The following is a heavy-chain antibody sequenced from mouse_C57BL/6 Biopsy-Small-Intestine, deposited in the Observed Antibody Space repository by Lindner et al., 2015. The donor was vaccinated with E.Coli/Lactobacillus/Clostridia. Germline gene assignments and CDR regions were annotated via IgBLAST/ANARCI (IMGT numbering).Heavy chain of an antibody. J-gene: IGHJ4*01. Sequence: QLQESGEGLVKPRGSLKLSCAVSGFTFSSYAMSWVRQTPEKRLEWVATISDGGSYTYYPDNVKGRFTISRDNAKNNLYLQMSSLKSEDTAMYYCARRDDGYYLYCAMDYWGQGTSVTVSS. CDR2: ISDGGSYT. D-gene: IGHD2-3*01. CDR3: ARRDDGYYLYCAMDY. V-gene: IGHV5-4*01. CDR1: GFTFSSYA.